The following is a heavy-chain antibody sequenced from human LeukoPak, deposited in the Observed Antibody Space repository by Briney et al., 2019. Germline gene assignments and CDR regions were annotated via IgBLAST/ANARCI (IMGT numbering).Heavy chain of an antibody. CDR1: GGSFSGYY. J-gene: IGHJ4*02. CDR2: INHSGST. D-gene: IGHD4-23*01. Sequence: SETLSLTCAVYGGSFSGYYWSWIRQPPRKGLEWIGEINHSGSTNYNPSLKSRVTISVDTSKNQFSLKLSSVTAADTVVYYCARGGYGGNFDYWGQGTLVTVSS. V-gene: IGHV4-34*01. CDR3: ARGGYGGNFDY.